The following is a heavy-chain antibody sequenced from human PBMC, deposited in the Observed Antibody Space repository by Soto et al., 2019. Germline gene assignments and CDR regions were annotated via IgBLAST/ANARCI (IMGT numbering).Heavy chain of an antibody. CDR1: GYTFTGYY. Sequence: AAVKVSCKASGYTFTGYYMHWVRQAPGQGLEWMGWINPNSGETNYAQKFQGWVTSTRDTSISKAYMELSRLRSDDTAVYYRARAGPQSAAEAFYYYYGMDVWGQGTRVTVSS. CDR3: ARAGPQSAAEAFYYYYGMDV. J-gene: IGHJ6*02. CDR2: INPNSGET. V-gene: IGHV1-2*04. D-gene: IGHD6-25*01.